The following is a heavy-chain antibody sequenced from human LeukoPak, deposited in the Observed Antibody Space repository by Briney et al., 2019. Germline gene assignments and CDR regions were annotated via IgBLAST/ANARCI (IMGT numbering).Heavy chain of an antibody. V-gene: IGHV1-46*01. CDR2: INPSGGST. Sequence: ASVKVSCKASGYTFTNYYMHWVRQAPGQGLEWMGIINPSGGSTSYAQKFQGRVTMTRDMSTSTVYMELSSLRSEDTAVYYCARGGYYYDSSGYCSLIDYWGQGTLVTVSS. J-gene: IGHJ4*02. CDR3: ARGGYYYDSSGYCSLIDY. D-gene: IGHD3-22*01. CDR1: GYTFTNYY.